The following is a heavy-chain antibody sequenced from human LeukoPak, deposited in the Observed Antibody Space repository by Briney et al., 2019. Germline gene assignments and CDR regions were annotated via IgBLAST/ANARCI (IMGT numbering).Heavy chain of an antibody. CDR1: GFTFSSYS. CDR2: ISSSSSSTI. V-gene: IGHV3-48*01. D-gene: IGHD4/OR15-4a*01. CDR3: ARTKREGALPGIWYYYYGMDV. Sequence: GGSLRLSCAASGFTFSSYSMNWVRQAPGKGLEWVSYISSSSSSTIYYADSVKGRFTISRDNAKNSLYLQMNSLRAEDTAVYYCARTKREGALPGIWYYYYGMDVWGQGTTVTVSS. J-gene: IGHJ6*02.